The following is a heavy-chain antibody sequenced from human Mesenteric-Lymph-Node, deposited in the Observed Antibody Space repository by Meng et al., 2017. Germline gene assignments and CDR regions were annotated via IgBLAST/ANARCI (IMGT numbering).Heavy chain of an antibody. CDR1: GFTLSSYW. CDR3: AREGGGTMIVVFGYYGMDV. D-gene: IGHD3-22*01. Sequence: GGSLRLSCVASGFTLSSYWMSWVRQVPEKGLEWVANIKEDGSDKYYPDSMKGRFTISRDNAKNSLYLQMNSLRAEDTAVYYCAREGGGTMIVVFGYYGMDVWGQGTTVTVSS. J-gene: IGHJ6*02. V-gene: IGHV3-7*01. CDR2: IKEDGSDK.